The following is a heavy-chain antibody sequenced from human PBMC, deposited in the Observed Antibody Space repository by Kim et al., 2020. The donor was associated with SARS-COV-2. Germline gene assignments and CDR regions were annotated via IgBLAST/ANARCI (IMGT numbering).Heavy chain of an antibody. Sequence: YADSVKGRFTISRDDTKNTLYLQMNSLRAEGTAVDYCAKGGRVLPDWSDPWGQVTLVTVSS. V-gene: IGHV3-23*01. CDR3: AKGGRVLPDWSDP. J-gene: IGHJ5*02.